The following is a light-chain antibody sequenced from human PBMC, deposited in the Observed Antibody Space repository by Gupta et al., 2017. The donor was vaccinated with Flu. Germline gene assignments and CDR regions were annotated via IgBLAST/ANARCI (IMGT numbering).Light chain of an antibody. J-gene: IGLJ1*01. CDR2: DVS. CDR1: SSDVGGYNY. Sequence: QSALTQPRSVSGSPGQSVTLSCPGTSSDVGGYNYVSWYQQHPGKAPKLMIYDVSKRPSGVPDRFSGSKSGNTASLTISGLQAEDEADYYCCSYAGSYTFDVFGTGTKVTVL. V-gene: IGLV2-11*01. CDR3: CSYAGSYTFDV.